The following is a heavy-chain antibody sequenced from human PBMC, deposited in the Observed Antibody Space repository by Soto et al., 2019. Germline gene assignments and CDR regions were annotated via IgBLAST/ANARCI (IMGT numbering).Heavy chain of an antibody. D-gene: IGHD6-13*01. V-gene: IGHV3-33*01. CDR3: ARDTSSWSPPMYYFDY. J-gene: IGHJ4*02. Sequence: PGGSLRLSCAASGFTFSSYGMHWVRRAPGKGLEWVAVIWYDGSNKYYADSVKGRFTISRDNSKNTLYLQMTSLRAEDTAVYYCARDTSSWSPPMYYFDYWGQGTLVTVSS. CDR2: IWYDGSNK. CDR1: GFTFSSYG.